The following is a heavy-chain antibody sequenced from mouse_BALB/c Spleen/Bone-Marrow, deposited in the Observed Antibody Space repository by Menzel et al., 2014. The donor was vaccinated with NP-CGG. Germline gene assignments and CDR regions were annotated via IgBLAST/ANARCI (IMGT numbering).Heavy chain of an antibody. Sequence: EVQGVESGGGLVQPGGSLRLSCATSGFTFTDYYMSWVRQPPGKALEWLGFIRNKANGYTTEYSASVKGRFTISRDNSQSILYPQMNTLRAEDSATYYCARDDYYAMDYWGQGTSVTVSS. V-gene: IGHV7-3*02. J-gene: IGHJ4*01. CDR3: ARDDYYAMDY. CDR2: IRNKANGYTT. CDR1: GFTFTDYY.